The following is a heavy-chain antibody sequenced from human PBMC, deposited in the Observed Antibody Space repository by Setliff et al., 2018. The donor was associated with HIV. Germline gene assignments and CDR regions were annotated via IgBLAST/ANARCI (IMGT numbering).Heavy chain of an antibody. Sequence: GGSLRLSCAASGFTFSNTWMNWVRRAPGEGLEWVGHMNSKTRGGAPDYAAPVKGRFTISRDDSKNTFYLQMDSLKTEDTAVYYCISLYLGYWGQGALVTVSS. D-gene: IGHD2-8*01. J-gene: IGHJ4*02. CDR1: GFTFSNTW. CDR3: ISLYLGY. V-gene: IGHV3-15*01. CDR2: MNSKTRGGAP.